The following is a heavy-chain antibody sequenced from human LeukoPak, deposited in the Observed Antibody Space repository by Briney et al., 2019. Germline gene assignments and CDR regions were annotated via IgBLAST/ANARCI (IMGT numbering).Heavy chain of an antibody. Sequence: GGSLRLSCAASRFTFRSYWMHWVRQAPGKGLVWVSRIDTDGSSATYADSVKGRFTISRDNAKNTVFLQMNSLRVEDTGVYYCASALTTVTPHFHCWGQGTLVTVSS. J-gene: IGHJ4*02. V-gene: IGHV3-74*01. CDR2: IDTDGSSA. CDR1: RFTFRSYW. CDR3: ASALTTVTPHFHC. D-gene: IGHD4-17*01.